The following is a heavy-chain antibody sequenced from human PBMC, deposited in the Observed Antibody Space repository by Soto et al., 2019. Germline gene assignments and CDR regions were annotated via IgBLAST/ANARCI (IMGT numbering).Heavy chain of an antibody. V-gene: IGHV3-15*01. CDR3: TTDLWRIAVVVGSTGYFNP. D-gene: IGHD2-15*01. Sequence: GGSLRLSCAASGFTFIDAWMSWVRQAPGKGLDWVGRIKSKSDGGTTEYAAPVRGRFTISRDDSKNTLYLQMNSLKTEDTAVYYCTTDLWRIAVVVGSTGYFNPWGQGTPVTVSS. CDR2: IKSKSDGGTT. J-gene: IGHJ5*02. CDR1: GFTFIDAW.